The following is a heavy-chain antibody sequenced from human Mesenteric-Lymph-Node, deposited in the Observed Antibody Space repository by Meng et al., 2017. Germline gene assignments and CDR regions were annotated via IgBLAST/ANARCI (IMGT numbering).Heavy chain of an antibody. CDR2: IYTSGST. D-gene: IGHD4-23*01. J-gene: IGHJ4*02. CDR1: GGSISSYY. CDR3: ARGVDYGDNSGVFDY. Sequence: SETLSLTCTVSGGSISSYYWSWIRQPAGKGLEWIGCIYTSGSTTYNPSLKSRVTMSVDTSKNQFTLKLSSVTAADTAVYYCARGVDYGDNSGVFDYWGQGTLVTVSS. V-gene: IGHV4-4*07.